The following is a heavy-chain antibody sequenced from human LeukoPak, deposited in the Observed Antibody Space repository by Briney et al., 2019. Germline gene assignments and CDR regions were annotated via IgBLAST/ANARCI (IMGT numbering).Heavy chain of an antibody. V-gene: IGHV1-69*05. J-gene: IGHJ3*02. CDR3: ASFCSSTSCYRYRDDAFDI. CDR1: GGTFSSYA. CDR2: IIPIFGTA. D-gene: IGHD2-2*01. Sequence: ASVKVSCKASGGTFSSYAISWVRQAPGQGLEWMGGIIPIFGTANYAQKFQGRVTITTDESTSTAYMELSSLRSEDTAVYYCASFCSSTSCYRYRDDAFDIWGQGTMVTVSS.